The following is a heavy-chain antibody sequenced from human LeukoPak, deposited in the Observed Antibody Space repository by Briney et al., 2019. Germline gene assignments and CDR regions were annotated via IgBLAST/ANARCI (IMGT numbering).Heavy chain of an antibody. D-gene: IGHD6-13*01. CDR1: GGSISSSSYY. J-gene: IGHJ4*02. CDR2: IYYSGST. V-gene: IGHV4-39*07. CDR3: ARGGTAAGIR. Sequence: SETLSLTCTVSGGSISSSSYYWGWIRQPLGKGLEWIGSIYYSGSTYYNPSLKSRVTISVDTSKNQFSLKLSSVTAADTAVYYCARGGTAAGIRWGQGTLVTVSS.